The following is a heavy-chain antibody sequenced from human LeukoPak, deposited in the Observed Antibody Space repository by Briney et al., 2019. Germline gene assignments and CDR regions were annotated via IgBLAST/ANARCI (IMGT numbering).Heavy chain of an antibody. CDR2: MYIRGST. D-gene: IGHD1-26*01. CDR1: GGSISSGSYY. J-gene: IGHJ4*02. CDR3: ARDELVLEGATDY. Sequence: SETLSLTCTVSGGSISSGSYYWSWIRQPAGKGLEWIGRMYIRGSTNYNPSLKSRVTMSVDTSKNQFSLKLSSVTAADTAVYYCARDELVLEGATDYWGQGTLVTVSS. V-gene: IGHV4-61*02.